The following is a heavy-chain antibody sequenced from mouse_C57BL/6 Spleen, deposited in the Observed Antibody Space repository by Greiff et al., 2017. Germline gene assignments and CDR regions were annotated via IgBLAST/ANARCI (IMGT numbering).Heavy chain of an antibody. CDR3: AREVYYYGSSYIDY. J-gene: IGHJ2*01. V-gene: IGHV1-53*01. D-gene: IGHD1-1*01. CDR2: INPSNGGT. Sequence: QVQLQQSGTELVKPGASVKLSCKASGYTFTSYWMHWVKQRPGQGLEWIGNINPSNGGTNYNEKFKSKATMTVDKSSRPAYMQLSSLTSEDSAVYYCAREVYYYGSSYIDYWGQGTTLTVSS. CDR1: GYTFTSYW.